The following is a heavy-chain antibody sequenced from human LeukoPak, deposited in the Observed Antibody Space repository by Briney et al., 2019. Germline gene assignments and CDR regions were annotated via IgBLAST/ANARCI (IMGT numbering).Heavy chain of an antibody. CDR3: ARLAGYSSGGTGHFDY. CDR2: IIPIFGTA. V-gene: IGHV1-69*05. Sequence: ASVKVSCKASGGTFSSYAISWVRQAPGQGLEWMGGIIPIFGTANYAQKFQGRVTITTDESTSTAYMELSSLRSEDTAEYYCARLAGYSSGGTGHFDYWGQGTLVTVSS. CDR1: GGTFSSYA. J-gene: IGHJ4*02. D-gene: IGHD6-19*01.